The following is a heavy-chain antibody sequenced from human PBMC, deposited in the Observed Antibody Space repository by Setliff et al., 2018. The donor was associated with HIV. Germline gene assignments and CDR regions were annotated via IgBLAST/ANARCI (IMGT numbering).Heavy chain of an antibody. CDR1: GGSISGHY. Sequence: SETLSLTCTVSGGSISGHYWSWIRQPPGRGLAWIGYIYSSGSTNFNPPLQSRVTISVDTSKKQFSLKLSSVTAADTAVYYCARHSGVASPNWCDPWGQGTLVTVSS. CDR2: IYSSGST. J-gene: IGHJ5*02. V-gene: IGHV4-4*09. D-gene: IGHD3-10*01. CDR3: ARHSGVASPNWCDP.